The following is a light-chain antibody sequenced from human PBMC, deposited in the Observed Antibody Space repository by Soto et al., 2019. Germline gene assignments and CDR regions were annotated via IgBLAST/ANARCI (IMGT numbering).Light chain of an antibody. CDR3: QPYRYVWT. J-gene: IGKJ1*01. V-gene: IGKV1-5*01. CDR1: QSISDR. Sequence: DLQMTQSPSTLSASLGDRVTITCRASQSISDRLAWYQHKPGEAPKVLIFDASRLEAGVPSRFSGSGSGTEFSLTISSLQPDDIGSYYCQPYRYVWTSVPGTKLDI. CDR2: DAS.